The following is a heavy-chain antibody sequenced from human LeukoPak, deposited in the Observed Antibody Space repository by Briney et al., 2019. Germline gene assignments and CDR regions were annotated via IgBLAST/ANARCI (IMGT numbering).Heavy chain of an antibody. CDR1: GYTFTGYY. CDR3: ASDDCSGGSCYSYFDY. J-gene: IGHJ4*02. V-gene: IGHV1-2*02. CDR2: INPNSGGT. Sequence: ASVKVSCKASGYTFTGYYMHWVRQAPGQGLEWMGWINPNSGGTNYAQKFQGRVTMTRDTSISTAYMELSRLRSDDTAVYYCASDDCSGGSCYSYFDYWGQGTLVTVSS. D-gene: IGHD2-15*01.